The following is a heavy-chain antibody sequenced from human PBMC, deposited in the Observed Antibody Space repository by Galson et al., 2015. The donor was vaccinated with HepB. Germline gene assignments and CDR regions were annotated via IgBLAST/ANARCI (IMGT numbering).Heavy chain of an antibody. Sequence: ETLSLTCTVSGGSIISHYWSWLRQPPGKGLEWPGYIYYSGSIEYNPSLRGRVTMSLDTSKNQFSPKVTAVTAADTAVYYCARDQFPLNDVWGQGTLVTVSS. CDR3: ARDQFPLNDV. CDR1: GGSIISHY. V-gene: IGHV4-59*11. D-gene: IGHD3-16*01. J-gene: IGHJ4*02. CDR2: IYYSGSI.